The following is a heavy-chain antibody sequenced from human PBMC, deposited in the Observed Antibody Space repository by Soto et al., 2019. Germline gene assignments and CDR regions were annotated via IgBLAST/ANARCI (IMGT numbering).Heavy chain of an antibody. J-gene: IGHJ4*02. CDR3: ASAGGLGAVAADY. Sequence: QLQLQESGSGLLEPSQTLSLACDVSGGSISSSDYSWSRIRQPPGKGLEWIGYIYHSGSTYYNPSLKSRVTISVDRSKNQFSLKLSSVTAADTAVYYCASAGGLGAVAADYWGQGTLVTVSS. V-gene: IGHV4-30-2*01. CDR1: GGSISSSDYS. D-gene: IGHD6-19*01. CDR2: IYHSGST.